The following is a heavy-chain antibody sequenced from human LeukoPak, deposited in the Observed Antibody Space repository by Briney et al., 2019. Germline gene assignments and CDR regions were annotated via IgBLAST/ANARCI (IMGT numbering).Heavy chain of an antibody. CDR2: ISSSGSTI. CDR1: GFTFSDYY. J-gene: IGHJ4*02. Sequence: GGSLRLSCADSGFTFSDYYMSWIRQAPGKGLEWVSYISSSGSTIYYADSVKGRFTISRDNAKNSLYLQMNILRAEDTAVYYCAREDDSSGYHIDYWGQGTLVTVSS. CDR3: AREDDSSGYHIDY. V-gene: IGHV3-11*01. D-gene: IGHD3-22*01.